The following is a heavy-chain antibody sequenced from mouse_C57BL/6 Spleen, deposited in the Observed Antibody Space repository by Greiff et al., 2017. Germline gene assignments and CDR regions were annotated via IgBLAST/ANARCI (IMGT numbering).Heavy chain of an antibody. CDR2: ISSGSSTI. D-gene: IGHD2-1*01. Sequence: EVKLMESGGGLVKPGGSLKLSCAASGFTFSDYGMHWVRQAPEKGLEWVAYISSGSSTIYYADTVKGRFTISRDNAKNTPFLQMTSLRSEDTAMYYCARGGNYPLYAMDYWGQGTSVTVSS. CDR1: GFTFSDYG. CDR3: ARGGNYPLYAMDY. J-gene: IGHJ4*01. V-gene: IGHV5-17*01.